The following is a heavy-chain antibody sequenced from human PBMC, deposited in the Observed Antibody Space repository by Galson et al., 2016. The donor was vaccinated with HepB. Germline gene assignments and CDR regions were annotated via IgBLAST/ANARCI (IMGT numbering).Heavy chain of an antibody. J-gene: IGHJ4*02. CDR3: ARDRTSRAALDY. CDR2: ISSGGRDT. Sequence: SLRLSCAASGFTFSDFYMAWIRQAPGKGLEYVSHISSGGRDTNYADSVKGRFTISRDNAKKSLYLQMNSLRAEDTAVYYCARDRTSRAALDYWGQGLRVTVSS. CDR1: GFTFSDFY. V-gene: IGHV3-11*06. D-gene: IGHD6-25*01.